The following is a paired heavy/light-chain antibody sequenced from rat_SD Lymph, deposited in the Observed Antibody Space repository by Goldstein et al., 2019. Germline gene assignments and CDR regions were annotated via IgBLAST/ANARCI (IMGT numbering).Heavy chain of an antibody. CDR2: ISYDGSST. V-gene: IGHV5-29*01. Sequence: EVQLVESGGGLVQPGRSMKLSCAASGFTFSNYGMAWVRQAPTKGLEWVATISYDGSSTYYRDSVKGRFTISRDNAKSTLYLQMNSLRSEDTATYYCTRETIAAMGYWYFDFWGPGTMVTVSS. D-gene: IGHD1-2*01. CDR3: TRETIAAMGYWYFDF. J-gene: IGHJ1*01. CDR1: GFTFSNYG.
Light chain of an antibody. J-gene: IGKJ2-3*01. CDR3: QNGLSTPYT. CDR2: GAT. Sequence: DIQMTQSPTSLAASVGESVTITCLASEDIYGSLVWYQQKPGKSPQLLIYGATILEDGIPSRFSGSGSDTQYSLKINSLQPEDFASYYCQNGLSTPYTFGAGTKLELK. V-gene: IGKV12S29*01. CDR1: EDIYGS.